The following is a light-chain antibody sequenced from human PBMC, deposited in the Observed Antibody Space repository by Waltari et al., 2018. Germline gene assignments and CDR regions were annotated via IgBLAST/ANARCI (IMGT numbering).Light chain of an antibody. CDR1: NTNIGAGYA. CDR3: QSFDSRLNGGI. J-gene: IGLJ2*01. Sequence: QSVVTQPPSVSGAPGQRITISCSGSNTNIGAGYAVHWYQQIPGAAPKLLIFGNDKRPSGVPDRFSGSKSGLSASLAITGLQPEDEALYYCQSFDSRLNGGIFGGGTKLTVL. V-gene: IGLV1-40*01. CDR2: GND.